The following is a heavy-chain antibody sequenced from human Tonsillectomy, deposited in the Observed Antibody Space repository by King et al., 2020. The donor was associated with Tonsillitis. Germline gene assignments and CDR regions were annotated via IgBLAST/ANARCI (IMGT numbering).Heavy chain of an antibody. Sequence: QLVQSGGGLVKPGGSLRLSCGASGFTFSSYSINWVRQAPGKGLEWISFISSTSSYIYYADSVKGRFTISRDNAKNSMYLQMNSLRAEDTAVYYCARIAAAGYYFYYGMDVWGQGTTVTVSS. V-gene: IGHV3-21*01. CDR2: ISSTSSYI. J-gene: IGHJ6*02. CDR3: ARIAAAGYYFYYGMDV. CDR1: GFTFSSYS. D-gene: IGHD6-13*01.